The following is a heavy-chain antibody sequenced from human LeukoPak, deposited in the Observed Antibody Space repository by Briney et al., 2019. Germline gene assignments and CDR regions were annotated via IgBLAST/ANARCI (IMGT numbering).Heavy chain of an antibody. CDR3: AKGSAAGRPYYFDY. V-gene: IGHV3-23*01. D-gene: IGHD6-6*01. CDR2: IDGSGGST. J-gene: IGHJ4*02. CDR1: GFTFSSYA. Sequence: QTGGSLRLSCAASGFTFSSYAMSWVRQAPGKGLEWVSAIDGSGGSTYYADSVKGRFTISRDNSKNTLDLQMNSLRVEDTAVYYCAKGSAAGRPYYFDYWGQGTLGTVSS.